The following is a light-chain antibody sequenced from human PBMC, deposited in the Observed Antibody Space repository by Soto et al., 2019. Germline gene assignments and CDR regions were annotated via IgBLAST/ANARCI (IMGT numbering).Light chain of an antibody. V-gene: IGKV3-11*01. Sequence: EIVLTQSPATLSLSPGERATLSCRASQSVSSYLAWYQQKPGQALRLLIYDASNRATGIPARFSGSGSGTDFTLTISSLEPEDFAVYYCQQRSNWPWTFRQGTKVEIK. CDR1: QSVSSY. CDR2: DAS. CDR3: QQRSNWPWT. J-gene: IGKJ1*01.